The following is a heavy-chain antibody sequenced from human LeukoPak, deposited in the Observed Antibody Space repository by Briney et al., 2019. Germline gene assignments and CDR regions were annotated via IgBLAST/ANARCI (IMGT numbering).Heavy chain of an antibody. J-gene: IGHJ4*02. Sequence: SETLSLTCTVSGGSVNSGGYYWTWIRQHPGKGLEWLGYIYYSGRTYYNPSLKSRITISLDTSKNQFSLNPTSVSAADTAFYFCARSSDYGDYDWGQGTLITVSS. D-gene: IGHD4-17*01. V-gene: IGHV4-31*03. CDR2: IYYSGRT. CDR3: ARSSDYGDYD. CDR1: GGSVNSGGYY.